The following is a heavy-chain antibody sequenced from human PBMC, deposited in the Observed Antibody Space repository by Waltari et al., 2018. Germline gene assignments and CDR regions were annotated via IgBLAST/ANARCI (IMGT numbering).Heavy chain of an antibody. CDR2: IKQDGSEK. J-gene: IGHJ4*02. V-gene: IGHV3-7*01. D-gene: IGHD3-3*01. CDR1: GFTFSRYW. Sequence: EVQLLESGGGLVQPGGSLRLSCAASGFTFSRYWMRWVRRAPGKGLEWVANIKQDGSEKYYVDSVKGRFTISRDNAKNSLYLQMNSLRAEDTAVYYCARIDFWSGYGFDYWGQGTLVTVSS. CDR3: ARIDFWSGYGFDY.